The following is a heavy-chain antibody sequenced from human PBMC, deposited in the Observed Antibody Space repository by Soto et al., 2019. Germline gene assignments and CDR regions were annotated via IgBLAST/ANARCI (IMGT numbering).Heavy chain of an antibody. V-gene: IGHV1-69*01. Sequence: QVQLVQSGAEVKKPGSSVKVSCKAPVGTFSSYAISWVRQAPGQGLEWMGGIIPIFGTANYAQKFQGRVTITADESTSTDYMELSSLRSEETAVYYCARSQGGSSSLDIYYYYYYGMDVWGQGTTVTVSS. CDR1: VGTFSSYA. J-gene: IGHJ6*02. CDR2: IIPIFGTA. CDR3: ARSQGGSSSLDIYYYYYYGMDV. D-gene: IGHD2-15*01.